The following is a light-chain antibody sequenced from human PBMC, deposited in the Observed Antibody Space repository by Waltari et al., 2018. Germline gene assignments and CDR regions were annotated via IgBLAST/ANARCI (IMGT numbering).Light chain of an antibody. CDR2: DAS. V-gene: IGKV3-20*01. Sequence: ELVLTQSPGPLSLSPGERATLSCRASQNIRSNCLAWYQQKPGQAPRPLIYDASTRATGIPDRFSGSGSGTDFTLTISRLEPEDFAVYYCQQYGSSPFIFGPGTKVDIK. CDR3: QQYGSSPFI. J-gene: IGKJ3*01. CDR1: QNIRSNC.